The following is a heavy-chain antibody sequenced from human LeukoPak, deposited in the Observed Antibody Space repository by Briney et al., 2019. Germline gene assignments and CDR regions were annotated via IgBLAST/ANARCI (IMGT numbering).Heavy chain of an antibody. D-gene: IGHD6-6*01. J-gene: IGHJ4*02. CDR2: IKQDGSEK. V-gene: IGHV3-7*05. CDR1: GFTFSSSW. CDR3: ARVRSSSSRFDY. Sequence: PGGTLRLSCAASGFTFSSSWMSWVRHAPAQGLEWVANIKQDGSEKYYVDSVKGRFTISRDNAKNSLYLQMNSLRAEDTAVYYCARVRSSSSRFDYWGQGTLVTVSS.